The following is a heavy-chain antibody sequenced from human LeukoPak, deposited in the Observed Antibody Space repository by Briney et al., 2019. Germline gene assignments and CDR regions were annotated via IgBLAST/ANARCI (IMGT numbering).Heavy chain of an antibody. CDR2: ISGSGGST. Sequence: GGSLRLSCAASGFTFSSYAMSWVRQAPGKGLEWVSAISGSGGSTYYADSVKGRFTISRDNSKNTLYLQMNSLRAEDTAVYYCAKGALGLRYFDWLSNPFDYWGQGTLVTVSS. CDR3: AKGALGLRYFDWLSNPFDY. D-gene: IGHD3-9*01. V-gene: IGHV3-23*01. J-gene: IGHJ4*02. CDR1: GFTFSSYA.